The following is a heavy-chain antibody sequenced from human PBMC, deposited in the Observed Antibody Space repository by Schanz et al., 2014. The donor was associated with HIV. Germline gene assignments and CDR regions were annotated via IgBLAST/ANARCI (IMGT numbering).Heavy chain of an antibody. CDR3: ARGRSGRGALFVGMDV. CDR2: ITGSGGHT. V-gene: IGHV3-23*04. J-gene: IGHJ6*02. D-gene: IGHD6-19*01. Sequence: EVQLVESGGGLVQPGRSLRLSCAASGFTFNSYAMIWVRQAPGKGLEWVSTITGSGGHTYYAASVKGRFTISRDTAKNSLFLQMNSLRAEDTALYYCARGRSGRGALFVGMDVWGQGTTVTVSS. CDR1: GFTFNSYA.